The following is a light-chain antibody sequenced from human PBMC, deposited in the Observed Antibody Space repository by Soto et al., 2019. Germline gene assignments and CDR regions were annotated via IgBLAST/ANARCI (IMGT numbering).Light chain of an antibody. CDR3: QQSYSTPPA. J-gene: IGKJ1*01. Sequence: DIQMTQSPSSLSASVVDRVTITCRASQSISSYLNWYQQKPGRAPKLLIYAASSLQSGVPSRFSGSGSGTDFTLTISSLQPEDFATYYCQQSYSTPPAFGQGTNVAIK. CDR1: QSISSY. CDR2: AAS. V-gene: IGKV1-39*01.